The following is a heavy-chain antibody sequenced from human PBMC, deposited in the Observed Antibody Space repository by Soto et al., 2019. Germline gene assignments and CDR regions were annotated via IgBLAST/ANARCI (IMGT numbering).Heavy chain of an antibody. CDR1: GDSISAYS. V-gene: IGHV4-59*12. CDR2: IHYNGNT. J-gene: IGHJ6*02. Sequence: SETLSLTCTVSGDSISAYSWSWVRQPPGKGLEWIGNIHYNGNTKYNPSLKGRLTISRDNAANFLFLHMNSLRAEDTAVYYCATDGAAGSVMGVWGQGTTVTVSS. D-gene: IGHD6-13*01. CDR3: ATDGAAGSVMGV.